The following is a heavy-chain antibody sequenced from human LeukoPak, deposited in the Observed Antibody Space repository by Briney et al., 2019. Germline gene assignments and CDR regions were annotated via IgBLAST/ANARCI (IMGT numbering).Heavy chain of an antibody. V-gene: IGHV6-1*01. Sequence: SQTLSLTCAISGDSISSDIPAWTWIRQSPSRGLEWLGRTYYDSKWFNASAVSVNSRIIITPDTSKNQFTLQLSSVTPEDTAVYYCARGWLRGYFDYWGQGILVTVSS. J-gene: IGHJ4*02. CDR3: ARGWLRGYFDY. CDR1: GDSISSDIPA. D-gene: IGHD5-12*01. CDR2: TYYDSKWFN.